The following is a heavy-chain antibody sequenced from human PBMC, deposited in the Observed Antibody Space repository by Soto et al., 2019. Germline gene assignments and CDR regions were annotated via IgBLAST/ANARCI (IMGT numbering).Heavy chain of an antibody. J-gene: IGHJ4*02. CDR2: ISGSGGST. CDR1: GFTFSSYA. V-gene: IGHV3-23*01. CDR3: ARQAVPGAYFDY. D-gene: IGHD6-19*01. Sequence: EVQLLESGGGLVQPGGSLRLSCAASGFTFSSYAMSWVRQVPGKGLEWVSAISGSGGSTYYADSVKGRFTISRDNSKNTLYLQMNSLSAEDTAVYYCARQAVPGAYFDYWGQGTLVTVSS.